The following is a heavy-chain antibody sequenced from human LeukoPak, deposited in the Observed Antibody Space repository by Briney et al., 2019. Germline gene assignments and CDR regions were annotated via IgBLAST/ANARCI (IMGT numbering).Heavy chain of an antibody. Sequence: GGSLRLSCATSGFTFSSNWMSWVRHVPGRGLDWVANIKPDGSAEYYAASVKGRFTVSRDNAKNSLYLQMNSLRAEDTAVYYCAREKFDYWGQGTLVTVSS. V-gene: IGHV3-7*03. J-gene: IGHJ4*02. CDR2: IKPDGSAE. CDR1: GFTFSSNW. CDR3: AREKFDY.